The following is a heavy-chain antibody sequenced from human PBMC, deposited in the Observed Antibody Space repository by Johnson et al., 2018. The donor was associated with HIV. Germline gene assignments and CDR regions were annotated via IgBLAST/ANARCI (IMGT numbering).Heavy chain of an antibody. Sequence: EQLVESGGGLVQPGRSLRLSCAASGFTFSSYAMHWVRQAPGKGLEWVANIKQDGSEKYYVDSVKGRFTISRDNAKNSLYLQMNSLRAEDTAVYNCAKGGKYSSHRDDGFDIWGQGTMVTVSS. V-gene: IGHV3-7*01. CDR3: AKGGKYSSHRDDGFDI. CDR2: IKQDGSEK. J-gene: IGHJ3*02. CDR1: GFTFSSYA. D-gene: IGHD6-6*01.